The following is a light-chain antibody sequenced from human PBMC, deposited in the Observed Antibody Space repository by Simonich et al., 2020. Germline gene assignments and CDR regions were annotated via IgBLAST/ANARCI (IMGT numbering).Light chain of an antibody. CDR1: QSVSSSY. Sequence: EIVLTQSPGTLSLSPGERATLSCRASQSVSSSYLAWYQQKPGQAPRLRIYGDSSRATGIPDRFSGSGSGTDFTLTISRLEPEDFAVYYCQQYGSSPYTFGQGTKLEIK. CDR3: QQYGSSPYT. V-gene: IGKV3-20*01. CDR2: GDS. J-gene: IGKJ2*01.